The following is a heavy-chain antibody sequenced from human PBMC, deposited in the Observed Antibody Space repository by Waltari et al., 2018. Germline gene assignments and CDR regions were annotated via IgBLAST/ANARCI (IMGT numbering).Heavy chain of an antibody. CDR2: ISAYNGNT. J-gene: IGHJ4*02. CDR1: GFIFSHYG. D-gene: IGHD6-13*01. Sequence: QLQLVPSGAEVKKPGAAVKVYCKGSGFIFSHYGITWVRQAPGQGLEWMGWISAYNGNTNYEQKFQGRVTMTTDTSTSTAYMELRSLRSDDTAVYYCARDDVDSSSFGGFWGQGTLVTVSS. CDR3: ARDDVDSSSFGGF. V-gene: IGHV1-18*01.